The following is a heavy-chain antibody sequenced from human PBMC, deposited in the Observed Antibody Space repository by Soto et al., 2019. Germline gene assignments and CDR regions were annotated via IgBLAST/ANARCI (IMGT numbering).Heavy chain of an antibody. V-gene: IGHV4-39*07. CDR3: ARGNDWLPSWDY. CDR2: IYYTGST. J-gene: IGHJ4*02. Sequence: SETLSLTCSVSGGSISSSSDFWGWVRQPPGEGLEWIGTIYYTGSTYYNPSLKSRITISLDTSKNQFSLKLTSVTAADTAVYYCARGNDWLPSWDYWGQGTLVTVSS. D-gene: IGHD3-9*01. CDR1: GGSISSSSDF.